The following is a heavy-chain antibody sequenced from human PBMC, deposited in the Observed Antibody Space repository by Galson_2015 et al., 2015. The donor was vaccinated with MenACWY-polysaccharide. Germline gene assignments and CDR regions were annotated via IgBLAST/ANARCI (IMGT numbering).Heavy chain of an antibody. CDR3: ARVEKYSGSYYILH. CDR2: IYHSGST. V-gene: IGHV4-38-2*01. Sequence: ETLSLPCVVSGYSISSGYYWGWIRQPPGKGLEWIGSIYHSGSTYYNPSLKSRVTISVDTSKNQFSLKLSSVTAADTAVYYCARVEKYSGSYYILHWGQGTLVTVSS. D-gene: IGHD1-26*01. CDR1: GYSISSGYY. J-gene: IGHJ4*02.